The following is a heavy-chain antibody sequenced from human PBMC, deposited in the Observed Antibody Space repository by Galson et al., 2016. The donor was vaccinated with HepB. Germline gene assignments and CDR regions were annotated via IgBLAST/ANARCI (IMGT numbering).Heavy chain of an antibody. Sequence: SLRLSCAASGFAFSSYGMHWVRQAPGKGLEWVAAIQYDGSKKYYIDSVKGRFTISRDDSKNTLYLQMNSLRVEDTALFYCARDACTSPSCFDRWCQGTLVTVSS. CDR3: ARDACTSPSCFDR. CDR2: IQYDGSKK. D-gene: IGHD1-1*01. J-gene: IGHJ4*02. CDR1: GFAFSSYG. V-gene: IGHV3-33*05.